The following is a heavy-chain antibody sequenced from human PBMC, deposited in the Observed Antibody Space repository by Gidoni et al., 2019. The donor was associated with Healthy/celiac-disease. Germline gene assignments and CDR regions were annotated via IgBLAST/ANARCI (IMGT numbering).Heavy chain of an antibody. CDR1: GFTFSSYS. CDR3: ARGDTYYDFWSGSSLPYFDY. Sequence: EVQLVESGGGLVQPGGSLRLSCAASGFTFSSYSMNWVRQAPGKGLEWVSYISSSSSTIYYADSVKGRFTISRDNAKNSLYLQMNSLRAEDTAVYYCARGDTYYDFWSGSSLPYFDYWGQGTLVTVSS. CDR2: ISSSSSTI. V-gene: IGHV3-48*01. J-gene: IGHJ4*02. D-gene: IGHD3-3*01.